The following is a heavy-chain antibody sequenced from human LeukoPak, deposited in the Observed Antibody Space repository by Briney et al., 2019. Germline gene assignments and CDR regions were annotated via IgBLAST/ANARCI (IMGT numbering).Heavy chain of an antibody. CDR1: GGSISSYY. CDR2: IYTSGST. CDR3: ARVGRSSSMARGKYYYYYYMDV. Sequence: PSETLSLTCTVSGGSISSYYWSWIRQPPGKGLEWIGRIYTSGSTNYNPSLESRVTMSVDTSKNQFSLKLSSVTAADTAVYYCARVGRSSSMARGKYYYYYYMDVWGKGTTVTVSS. V-gene: IGHV4-4*07. J-gene: IGHJ6*03. D-gene: IGHD6-6*01.